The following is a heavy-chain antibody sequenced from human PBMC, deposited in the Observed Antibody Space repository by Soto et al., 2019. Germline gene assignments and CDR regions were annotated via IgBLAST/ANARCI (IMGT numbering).Heavy chain of an antibody. CDR1: GGTFNTYA. CDR3: VRDQSSYYDSSVYSLYYFDY. Sequence: SVKVSCKASGGTFNTYAISWVRQAPGQGLEWMGGIIPIFGTANYAQKFQGRVTITADESTSTAYMELSGLRSEDAAMYYCVRDQSSYYDSSVYSLYYFDYWGQGTLVTVSS. J-gene: IGHJ4*02. D-gene: IGHD3-22*01. CDR2: IIPIFGTA. V-gene: IGHV1-69*13.